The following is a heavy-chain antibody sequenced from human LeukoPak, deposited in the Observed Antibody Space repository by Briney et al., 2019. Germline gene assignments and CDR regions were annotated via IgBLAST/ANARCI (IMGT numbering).Heavy chain of an antibody. Sequence: GGSLRLSCAASGFTFSSYHMNRVRQDPGKGLEWVSYISIFSSTIYYADSVKGRFTISRDDANSLVHLQMNSLRAEDTAVYYCARTNERELDYWGQGTLVTVSS. CDR1: GFTFSSYH. CDR3: ARTNERELDY. V-gene: IGHV3-48*01. CDR2: ISIFSSTI. J-gene: IGHJ4*02. D-gene: IGHD1-26*01.